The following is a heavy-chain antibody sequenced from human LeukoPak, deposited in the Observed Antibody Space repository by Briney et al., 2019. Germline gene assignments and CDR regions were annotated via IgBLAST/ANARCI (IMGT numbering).Heavy chain of an antibody. Sequence: PGGSLRPSCAASGFTFSSYAMSWVRQAPGKGLEWVSAISGSGGSTYYADSVKGRFTISRDNSKNTLYLQMNSLRAEDTAIYYCAKDGQGGNYDVLTGYYSKGYDSWGLGTLVIVSS. D-gene: IGHD3-9*01. CDR1: GFTFSSYA. V-gene: IGHV3-23*01. CDR3: AKDGQGGNYDVLTGYYSKGYDS. CDR2: ISGSGGST. J-gene: IGHJ4*02.